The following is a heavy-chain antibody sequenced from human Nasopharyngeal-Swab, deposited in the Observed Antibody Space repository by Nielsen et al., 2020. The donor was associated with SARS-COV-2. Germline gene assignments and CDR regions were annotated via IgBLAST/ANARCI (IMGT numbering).Heavy chain of an antibody. V-gene: IGHV3-74*01. D-gene: IGHD5-18*01. CDR3: VTATDHAFDI. CDR1: GFTFSSYW. CDR2: INSDGSST. J-gene: IGHJ3*02. Sequence: GGSLRLSCAASGFTFSSYWMHWVRQAPGKGLVWVSRINSDGSSTSYADSVKGRFTISRDNAKNTLYLQMNSLRPDDTAVYYCVTATDHAFDIWGQGTVVTVSS.